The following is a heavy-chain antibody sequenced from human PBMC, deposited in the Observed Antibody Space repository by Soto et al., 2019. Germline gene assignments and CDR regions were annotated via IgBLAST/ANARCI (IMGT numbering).Heavy chain of an antibody. CDR2: IIPIFGTA. Sequence: KVSCKASGGTFSSYAISWVRQAPGQGLEWMGGIIPIFGTANYAQKFQGRVTITADKSTSTAYMELSSLRSEDTAVYYCARDQTYYDSSGYYPDAFDIWGQGTMVTVSS. CDR1: GGTFSSYA. V-gene: IGHV1-69*06. J-gene: IGHJ3*02. D-gene: IGHD3-22*01. CDR3: ARDQTYYDSSGYYPDAFDI.